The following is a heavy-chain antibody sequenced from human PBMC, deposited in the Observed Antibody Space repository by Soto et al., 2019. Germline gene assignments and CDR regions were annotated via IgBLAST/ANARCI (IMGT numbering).Heavy chain of an antibody. CDR3: ATVDGYHSHNYGMDV. J-gene: IGHJ6*02. Sequence: ASVKVSCKVCGYTLTELSMHWVRQAPGKGLEWMGGFDPEDGETIYAQKFQGRVTMTEDTSTDTAYMELSSLRSEDTAVYYCATVDGYHSHNYGMDVWGQGTTVTVSS. V-gene: IGHV1-24*01. CDR2: FDPEDGET. CDR1: GYTLTELS. D-gene: IGHD5-18*01.